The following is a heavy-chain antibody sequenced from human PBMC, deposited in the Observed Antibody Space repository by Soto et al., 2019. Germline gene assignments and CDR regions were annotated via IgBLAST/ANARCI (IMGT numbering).Heavy chain of an antibody. CDR1: GFTFSSYA. CDR3: AKDRQVGTMVRGVITPEAGLQYYYGMDV. V-gene: IGHV3-23*01. Sequence: PGGSLRLSCAASGFTFSSYAMSWVRQAPGKGLEWVSAISGSGGSTYYADSVKGRFTISRDNSKNTLYLQMNSLRAEDTAVYYCAKDRQVGTMVRGVITPEAGLQYYYGMDVWGQGTTVTVSS. J-gene: IGHJ6*02. CDR2: ISGSGGST. D-gene: IGHD3-10*01.